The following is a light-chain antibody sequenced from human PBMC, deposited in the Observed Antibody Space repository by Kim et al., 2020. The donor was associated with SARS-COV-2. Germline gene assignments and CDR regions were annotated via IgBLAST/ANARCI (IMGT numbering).Light chain of an antibody. CDR3: QAWDSSSHSYV. Sequence: SYELTQPPSVSVSPGQTASITCSGYKLGDKYVSWYQQKPGQSPVVVIYQDNQRPSRIPERFSGSNSGNTATLTISGTQAMDETDYYCQAWDSSSHSYVFGTGTKVTVL. CDR2: QDN. V-gene: IGLV3-1*01. J-gene: IGLJ1*01. CDR1: KLGDKY.